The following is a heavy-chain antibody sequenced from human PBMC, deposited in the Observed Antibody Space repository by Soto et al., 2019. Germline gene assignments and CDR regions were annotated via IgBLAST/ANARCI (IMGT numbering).Heavy chain of an antibody. J-gene: IGHJ4*02. V-gene: IGHV1-8*01. CDR2: MNPNSGNT. D-gene: IGHD3-10*01. CDR1: GYTFTSYD. CDR3: ARLAGSGSYYGLFDY. Sequence: ASVKVSCKASGYTFTSYDINWVRQATGQGLEWMGWMNPNSGNTGYAQKFQGRVTMTRNTSISTAYMELSSLRSEDTAVYSCARLAGSGSYYGLFDYWGQGTLVTVSS.